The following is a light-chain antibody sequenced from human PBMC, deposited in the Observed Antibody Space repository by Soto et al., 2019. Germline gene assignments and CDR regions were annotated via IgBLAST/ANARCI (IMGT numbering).Light chain of an antibody. CDR2: EVT. CDR3: SSYAGGSNVL. V-gene: IGLV2-8*01. J-gene: IGLJ2*01. CDR1: SSDVGGYNY. Sequence: QSVLTQPPSASGSPGQSVTISCTGTSSDVGGYNYVSWYQQHPGQAPKLMIFEVTKRPSGVPDRFSASKSGNTASLTVSGLQAEDEADYYCSSYAGGSNVLFGGGTKLTVL.